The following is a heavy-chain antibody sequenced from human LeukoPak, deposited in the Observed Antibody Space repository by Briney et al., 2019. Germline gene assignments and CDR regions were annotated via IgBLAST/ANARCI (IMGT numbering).Heavy chain of an antibody. CDR2: ISSSGSTI. Sequence: GSLRLSCAASGFTFSSYEMNWVRQAPGKGLEWVSYISSSGSTIYYADPVKGRFTISRDNAKNSLYPQMNSLRAEDTAVYYCARDPWGPMGYWGQGTLVTVSS. J-gene: IGHJ4*02. D-gene: IGHD3-10*01. CDR1: GFTFSSYE. CDR3: ARDPWGPMGY. V-gene: IGHV3-48*03.